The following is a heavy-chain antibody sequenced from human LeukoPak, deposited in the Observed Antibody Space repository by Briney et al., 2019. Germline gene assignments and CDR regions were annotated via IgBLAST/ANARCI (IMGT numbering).Heavy chain of an antibody. D-gene: IGHD4-17*01. V-gene: IGHV4-30-2*02. CDR2: IYHSGST. J-gene: IGHJ4*02. Sequence: PSETLSLTCAVSGGSISSGGYSWSWIRQPPGKGLEWIGYIYHSGSTYYNPSLKSRVTISVDTSKNQFSLKLSSVTAADTAVYYCARGDDYGDPWGQGTLVTVSS. CDR1: GGSISSGGYS. CDR3: ARGDDYGDP.